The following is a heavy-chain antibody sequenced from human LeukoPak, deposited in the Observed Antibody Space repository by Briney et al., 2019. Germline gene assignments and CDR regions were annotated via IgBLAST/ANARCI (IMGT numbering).Heavy chain of an antibody. V-gene: IGHV3-21*01. CDR1: GFTFSSHS. D-gene: IGHD6-19*01. J-gene: IGHJ4*02. Sequence: GGSLRLSCAASGFTFSSHSMNWVRQAPGKGLEWVSFISSSSSYIHYADSVKGRFTISRDNAKNSLYLQVNSLRAEDTAVYYCARITRWGSGWESDYWGQGTLVTVSS. CDR2: ISSSSSYI. CDR3: ARITRWGSGWESDY.